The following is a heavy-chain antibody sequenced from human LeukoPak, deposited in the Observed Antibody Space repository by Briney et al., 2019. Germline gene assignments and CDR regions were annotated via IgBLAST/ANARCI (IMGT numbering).Heavy chain of an antibody. CDR2: IYYSGST. D-gene: IGHD3-22*01. V-gene: IGHV4-34*01. CDR1: GGSFSGYY. J-gene: IGHJ4*02. CDR3: ARSKLMYYYDSPTDY. Sequence: SETLSLTCAVYGGSFSGYYWSWIRQPPGKGLEWIGSIYYSGSTHYNQSLKSRVTISVDTSKNQFSLKLSSVTAADTAVYYCARSKLMYYYDSPTDYWGQGTLVTVSS.